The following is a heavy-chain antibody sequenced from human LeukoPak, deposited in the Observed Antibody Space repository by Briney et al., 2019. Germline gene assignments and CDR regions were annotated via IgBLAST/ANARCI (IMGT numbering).Heavy chain of an antibody. D-gene: IGHD6-19*01. CDR2: IYTGETT. Sequence: GGSLRLSCAASGFTVSSKYMSWVRQAPGKGLEGVSVIYTGETTYYADSVKGRFTISRDNSKNTLYLQMDGLRVEDTAVYYCAKVGAVAAVENWGQRTLVTVSS. V-gene: IGHV3-66*01. CDR1: GFTVSSKY. CDR3: AKVGAVAAVEN. J-gene: IGHJ4*02.